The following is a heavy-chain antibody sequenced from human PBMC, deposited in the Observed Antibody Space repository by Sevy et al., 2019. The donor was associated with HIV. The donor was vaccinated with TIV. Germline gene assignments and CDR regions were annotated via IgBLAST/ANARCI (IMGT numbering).Heavy chain of an antibody. D-gene: IGHD3-10*01. J-gene: IGHJ5*02. CDR3: ARGGYYYGSGSYPNWLDP. CDR1: GGTFSSYA. CDR2: IIPIFGTA. V-gene: IGHV1-69*13. Sequence: ASVKVSCKASGGTFSSYAISWVRQAPGQGLEWMGGIIPIFGTANYAQKFQGRVTITADESTSTAYMELSSLRSEDTAVYYCARGGYYYGSGSYPNWLDPWGQGTLVTVSS.